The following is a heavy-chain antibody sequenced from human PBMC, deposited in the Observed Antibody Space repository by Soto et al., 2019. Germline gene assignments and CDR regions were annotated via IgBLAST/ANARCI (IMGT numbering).Heavy chain of an antibody. V-gene: IGHV1-46*01. J-gene: IGHJ4*02. CDR2: VNPSGGHT. Sequence: QVQLMQSGAEVKKPGASVKVSCKASGNTFTNYYIHWVRQAPGQGLEWMGTVNPSGGHTTYSQNYLGRVTMTRDTSTRTLYTERTSLTSDDTAVYYCARGGHVVVVTAALDYWGQGTLVTVAS. D-gene: IGHD2-21*02. CDR3: ARGGHVVVVTAALDY. CDR1: GNTFTNYY.